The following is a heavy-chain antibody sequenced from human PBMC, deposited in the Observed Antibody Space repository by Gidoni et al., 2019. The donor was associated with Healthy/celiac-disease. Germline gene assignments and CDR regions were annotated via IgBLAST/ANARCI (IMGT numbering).Heavy chain of an antibody. J-gene: IGHJ4*02. Sequence: QVQLVQSGAEVKKPGASVKVSCKASGYTFTGYYMHWVRQAPGQGLEWMGWINPNSGGTNYAQKFQGRVTMTRDTSISTAYMELSRLRSDDTAVYYCARDELGRYSSAEDDYWGQGTLVTVSS. V-gene: IGHV1-2*02. CDR3: ARDELGRYSSAEDDY. CDR1: GYTFTGYY. D-gene: IGHD6-19*01. CDR2: INPNSGGT.